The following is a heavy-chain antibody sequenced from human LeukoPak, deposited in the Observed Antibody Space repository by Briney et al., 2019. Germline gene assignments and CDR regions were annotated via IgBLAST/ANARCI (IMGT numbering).Heavy chain of an antibody. CDR2: MHHSGSS. CDR1: GYSLTSGYF. D-gene: IGHD3-3*01. J-gene: IGHJ4*02. CDR3: ARIGEQNYDFWSGYYGY. Sequence: SETLSLTCSVSGYSLTSGYFWGWIRQPPGKGLEWIGSMHHSGSSYYNPSLKSRVTISVDTSKNQFSLKLRSVTAADTAVYYCARIGEQNYDFWSGYYGYWGQGTLVTVSS. V-gene: IGHV4-38-2*02.